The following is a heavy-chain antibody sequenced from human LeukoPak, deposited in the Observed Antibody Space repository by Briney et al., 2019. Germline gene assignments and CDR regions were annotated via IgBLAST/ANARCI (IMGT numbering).Heavy chain of an antibody. D-gene: IGHD6-19*01. V-gene: IGHV3-7*03. Sequence: GGSLRLSCAASGFTFSSYGMHWVRQAPGKGLEWVAHINPDGNRRRFVDSVEGRFTISRDNADNSLSLQMNNLRADDTAVYYCARDSGWFRFECWGQGTLVTVSS. CDR3: ARDSGWFRFEC. CDR2: INPDGNRR. J-gene: IGHJ4*02. CDR1: GFTFSSYG.